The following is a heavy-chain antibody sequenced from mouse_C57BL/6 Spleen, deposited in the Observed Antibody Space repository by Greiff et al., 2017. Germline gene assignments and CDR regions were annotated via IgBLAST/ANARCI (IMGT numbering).Heavy chain of an antibody. Sequence: VQLMESGAELVKPGASVKISCKASGYAFSSYWMNWVKQRPGKGLEWIGQIYPGDGDTNYNGKFKGKATLTADKSSSTAYMQLSSLTSEDSAVYFCARSAPGYGSSSYWYFDVWGTGTTVTVSS. CDR3: ARSAPGYGSSSYWYFDV. J-gene: IGHJ1*03. CDR1: GYAFSSYW. D-gene: IGHD1-1*01. V-gene: IGHV1-80*01. CDR2: IYPGDGDT.